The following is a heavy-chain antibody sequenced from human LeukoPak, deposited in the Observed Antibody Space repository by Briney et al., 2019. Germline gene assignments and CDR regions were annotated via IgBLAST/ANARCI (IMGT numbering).Heavy chain of an antibody. CDR2: SRNKANSYTP. Sequence: GSLRLSCAVSGSTFSDQYMDWVRQAPGKGLEWVGRSRNKANSYTPDYAAFVKGRFSISRDDSKNSLYLQMNSLKTEDTAVYFCTRGYSGGWVYAFDIWGQGTMVTVSS. V-gene: IGHV3-72*01. D-gene: IGHD6-19*01. CDR1: GSTFSDQY. CDR3: TRGYSGGWVYAFDI. J-gene: IGHJ3*02.